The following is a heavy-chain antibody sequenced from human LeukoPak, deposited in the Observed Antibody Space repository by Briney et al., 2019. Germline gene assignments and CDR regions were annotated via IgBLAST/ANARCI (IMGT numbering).Heavy chain of an antibody. Sequence: GGSLRLSCAASGFTFSSYAMSWVRQAPGKGLEWVSAISGSGGSTYYADSVKGRFTISRDNSKNTLYLQMDSLRAEDTAVYYCAKDRVYSYVEDYWGQGTLVTVSS. CDR2: ISGSGGST. J-gene: IGHJ4*02. D-gene: IGHD5-18*01. CDR3: AKDRVYSYVEDY. V-gene: IGHV3-23*01. CDR1: GFTFSSYA.